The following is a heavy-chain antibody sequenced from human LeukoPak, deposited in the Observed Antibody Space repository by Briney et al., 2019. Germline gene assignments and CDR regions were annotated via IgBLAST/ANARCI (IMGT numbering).Heavy chain of an antibody. D-gene: IGHD3-10*01. CDR2: ISSSGSTI. Sequence: PGGSLRLSCAASGFTFSSYEMNWVRQAPGKGLEWVSYISSSGSTIYYADSVKGRFTISRDNSKNTLYLQMNSLRAEDTAVYYCARDSDALPHAFDIWGQGTMVTVSS. CDR1: GFTFSSYE. CDR3: ARDSDALPHAFDI. V-gene: IGHV3-48*03. J-gene: IGHJ3*02.